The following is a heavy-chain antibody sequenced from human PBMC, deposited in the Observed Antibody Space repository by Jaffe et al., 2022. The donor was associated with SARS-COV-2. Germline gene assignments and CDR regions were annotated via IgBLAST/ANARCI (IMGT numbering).Heavy chain of an antibody. CDR3: ARDVPYFDFWSGLLDS. CDR2: INAGNGNT. D-gene: IGHD3-3*01. V-gene: IGHV1-3*01. J-gene: IGHJ4*02. CDR1: GYIFNDYT. Sequence: QVQLVQSGPEMKKPGASVKVSCKASGYIFNDYTIHWVRQAPGQRPEWIGWINAGNGNTRFSLKFQARVTITRDTSANTAYMEMSSLKSEDTAVYYCARDVPYFDFWSGLLDSWGQGTLVTVSS.